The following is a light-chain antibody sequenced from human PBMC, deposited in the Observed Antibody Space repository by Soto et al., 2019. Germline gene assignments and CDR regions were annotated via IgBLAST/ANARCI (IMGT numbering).Light chain of an antibody. CDR2: GAS. Sequence: EIVLTQSPGTLSVSPGDGATLSCRASQTVGNNYLACYQQRPGQAPRLLIHGASSRATGVPDRFSGSGSGTEFTLTIGRLEPEDFAVYFCQQYGSSPPITFGPGTRLEIK. V-gene: IGKV3-20*01. CDR1: QTVGNNY. J-gene: IGKJ5*01. CDR3: QQYGSSPPIT.